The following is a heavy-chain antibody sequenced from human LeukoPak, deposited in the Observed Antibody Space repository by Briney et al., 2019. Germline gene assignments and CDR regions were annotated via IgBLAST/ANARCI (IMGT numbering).Heavy chain of an antibody. D-gene: IGHD3-3*01. CDR1: GGSISSYY. CDR3: ARGGPTIFGVVSRPAFDY. Sequence: SETLSLTCTVSGGSISSYYWSWIRQPPGKGLEWIGYIYYSGSTNYNPSLKSRVTISVDTSKNQFSLKLSSVTAADTAVYYCARGGPTIFGVVSRPAFDYWGQGTLVTVSS. V-gene: IGHV4-59*12. CDR2: IYYSGST. J-gene: IGHJ4*02.